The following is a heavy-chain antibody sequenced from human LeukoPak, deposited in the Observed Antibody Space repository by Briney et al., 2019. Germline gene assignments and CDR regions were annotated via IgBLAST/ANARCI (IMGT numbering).Heavy chain of an antibody. Sequence: RPGRSLRLSCAASGFTFSSYGMHWVRQAPGKGLEWVAVMWYDGSNKYYTDSVKGRFTISRDNSKNTLYLQMNSLRAEDTAVYYCAREDTSLVIAYWGQGTLVTVSS. CDR3: AREDTSLVIAY. D-gene: IGHD5-18*01. CDR2: MWYDGSNK. V-gene: IGHV3-33*08. J-gene: IGHJ4*02. CDR1: GFTFSSYG.